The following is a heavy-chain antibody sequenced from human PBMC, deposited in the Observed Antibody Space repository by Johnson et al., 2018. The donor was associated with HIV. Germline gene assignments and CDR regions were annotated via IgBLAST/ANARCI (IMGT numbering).Heavy chain of an antibody. CDR2: ISYDGNNK. J-gene: IGHJ3*02. CDR1: GFTLSSYG. V-gene: IGHV3-30*03. CDR3: ARGVEMATIRDVGDAFDI. D-gene: IGHD5-24*01. Sequence: QVQLVESGGGVVQPGRSLRLSCAASGFTLSSYGMHWVRQAPGKGLEWVAVISYDGNNKHYGDSVKGRFTISRDKSKNTLYLQMNTLSTEDTAVYYCARGVEMATIRDVGDAFDIWGQGTMVTVSS.